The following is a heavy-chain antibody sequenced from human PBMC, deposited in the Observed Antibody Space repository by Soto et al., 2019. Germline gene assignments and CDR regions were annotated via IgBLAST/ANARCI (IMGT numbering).Heavy chain of an antibody. J-gene: IGHJ6*02. CDR1: GCSISSSNW. V-gene: IGHV4-4*02. D-gene: IGHD3-10*01. CDR3: ARVVLWFGEQRGMEV. Sequence: ASEALAVNCTVSGCSISSSNWWSWVRQPPGKGLEWIGEIYHSGSTNYNPSLKSRVTISVDKSKNQFSLKLSSVTAADTAVYYCARVVLWFGEQRGMEVWGQGTMVIVS. CDR2: IYHSGST.